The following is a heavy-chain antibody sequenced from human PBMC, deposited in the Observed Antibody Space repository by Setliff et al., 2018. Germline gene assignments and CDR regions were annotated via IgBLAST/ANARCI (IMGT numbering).Heavy chain of an antibody. CDR3: AREGVDTRSSTDYRYYMDV. CDR1: GGTFSSYG. D-gene: IGHD5-18*01. J-gene: IGHJ6*03. V-gene: IGHV1-69*05. Sequence: GASVKVSCKASGGTFSSYGISWVRQAPGQGLEWLGGTIPNFGTTNYAQAFQGRVTIITDESTSTAYMELSSLRFEDTAVYYCAREGVDTRSSTDYRYYMDVWGKGTTVTVSS. CDR2: TIPNFGTT.